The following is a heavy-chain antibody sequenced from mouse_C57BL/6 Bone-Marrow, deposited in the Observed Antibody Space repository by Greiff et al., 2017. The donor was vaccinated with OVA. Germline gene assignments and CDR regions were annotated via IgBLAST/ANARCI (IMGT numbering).Heavy chain of an antibody. CDR2: IYPRSGNT. J-gene: IGHJ1*03. Sequence: VQVVESGAELARPGASVKLSCKASGYTFTSYGISWVKQRTGQGLEWIGEIYPRSGNTYYNEKFKGKATLTADKSSSTAYMELRSLTSEDSAVYFCAREGYYYGSSYDRIWYFDVWGTGTTVTVSS. D-gene: IGHD1-1*01. CDR1: GYTFTSYG. V-gene: IGHV1-81*01. CDR3: AREGYYYGSSYDRIWYFDV.